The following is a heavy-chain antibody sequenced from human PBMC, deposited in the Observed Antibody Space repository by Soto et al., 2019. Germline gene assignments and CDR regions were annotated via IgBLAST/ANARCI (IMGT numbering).Heavy chain of an antibody. J-gene: IGHJ6*02. V-gene: IGHV3-30*18. CDR2: ISYDGSNK. D-gene: IGHD2-2*01. CDR1: GFTFSSYG. CDR3: AKGQDCSSTSCYPPTYYYYYGMDV. Sequence: PVGSLRLSCAASGFTFSSYGMHWVRQAPGKGLEWVAVISYDGSNKYYADSVKGRFTISRDNSKNTLYLQMNSLRAEDTAVYYCAKGQDCSSTSCYPPTYYYYYGMDVWGQGTTVTVSS.